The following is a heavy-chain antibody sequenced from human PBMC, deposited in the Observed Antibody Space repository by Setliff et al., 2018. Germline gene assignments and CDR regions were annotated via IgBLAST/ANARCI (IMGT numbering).Heavy chain of an antibody. V-gene: IGHV4-34*01. Sequence: PSETLSLTCAVYGGSFSGYYWSWIRQPPGKGLEWIGEINHSGSTNYNPSLKSRVTISVDTSKNQFSLKLSSVTAADTAVHYCTRGPDGYTYQGAFDIWGQGTMVTVS. CDR2: INHSGST. D-gene: IGHD5-12*01. CDR1: GGSFSGYY. CDR3: TRGPDGYTYQGAFDI. J-gene: IGHJ3*02.